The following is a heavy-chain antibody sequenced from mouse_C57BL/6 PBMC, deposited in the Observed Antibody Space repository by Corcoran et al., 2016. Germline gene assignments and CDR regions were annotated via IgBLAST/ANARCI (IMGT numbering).Heavy chain of an antibody. D-gene: IGHD2-4*01. Sequence: QIQLVQSGPELKKPGETVKISCKASGYTFTTYGMSWVKQAPGKGLKWMGWINTYSGVPTYADDFKGRFAFSLETSASTAYLQINNLKNEDTATYFCASGGTYDYGEETWFAYWGQGTLVTVSA. CDR3: ASGGTYDYGEETWFAY. V-gene: IGHV9-3*01. J-gene: IGHJ3*01. CDR1: GYTFTTYG. CDR2: INTYSGVP.